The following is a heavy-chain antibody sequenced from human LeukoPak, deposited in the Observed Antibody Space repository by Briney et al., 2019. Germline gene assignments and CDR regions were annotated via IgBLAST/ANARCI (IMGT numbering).Heavy chain of an antibody. CDR1: GFTFSDYY. V-gene: IGHV3-11*01. D-gene: IGHD4-17*01. Sequence: GGSLRLSCAASGFTFSDYYMSWIRQAPGKGLEWVSYISSSGSTIYYADSVKGRFTISRDNAKNSLYLQMNSLRAKDTAVYYCASLMTTVTTIDYWGQGTLVTVSS. J-gene: IGHJ4*02. CDR3: ASLMTTVTTIDY. CDR2: ISSSGSTI.